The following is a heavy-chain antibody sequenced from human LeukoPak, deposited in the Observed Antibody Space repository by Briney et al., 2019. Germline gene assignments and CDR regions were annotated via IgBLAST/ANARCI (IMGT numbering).Heavy chain of an antibody. V-gene: IGHV4-39*07. D-gene: IGHD2-21*02. Sequence: PSETLSLTCTVSGGSISTSNYYWGWIRQPPGKGLEWIGNIFYSGSTYYGPSLKSRLTISVDTSKNQFSLKLSSVTAADTAVYYCARVEVVVTAMIDYWGQGTLVTVSS. J-gene: IGHJ4*02. CDR2: IFYSGST. CDR3: ARVEVVVTAMIDY. CDR1: GGSISTSNYY.